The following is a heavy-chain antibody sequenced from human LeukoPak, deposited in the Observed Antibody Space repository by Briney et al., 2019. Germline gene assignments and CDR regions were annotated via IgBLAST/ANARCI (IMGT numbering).Heavy chain of an antibody. CDR1: GGSISSYY. CDR2: IYTSGST. J-gene: IGHJ6*03. V-gene: IGHV4-4*07. Sequence: SETLSLTCTVSGGSISSYYWSWLRQPAGKGLEWIGRIYTSGSTNYNPSLKSRVTISVDKSKNQFSRKLSSVTAADTAVYYCARVESGYSFRHYYYYMDVWGKGTTVTVSS. D-gene: IGHD3-3*01. CDR3: ARVESGYSFRHYYYYMDV.